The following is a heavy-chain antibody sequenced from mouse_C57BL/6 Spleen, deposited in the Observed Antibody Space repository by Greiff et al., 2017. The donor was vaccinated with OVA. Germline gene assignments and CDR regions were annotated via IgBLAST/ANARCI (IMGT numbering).Heavy chain of an antibody. CDR3: ARYNYGSSPLNY. CDR1: GYTFTSYG. CDR2: IYPRSGNT. Sequence: QVQLKESGAELARPGASVKLSCKASGYTFTSYGISWVKQRTGQGLEWIGEIYPRSGNTYYNEKFKGKATLTADKSSSTAYMELRSLTSEDSAVYFCARYNYGSSPLNYWGRGTTLTVSS. V-gene: IGHV1-81*01. D-gene: IGHD1-1*01. J-gene: IGHJ2*01.